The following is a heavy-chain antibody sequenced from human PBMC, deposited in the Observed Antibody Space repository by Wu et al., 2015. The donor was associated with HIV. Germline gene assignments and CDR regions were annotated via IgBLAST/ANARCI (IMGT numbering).Heavy chain of an antibody. CDR2: MNPNSGNT. Sequence: VQLVQSGAEVKKPGSSVKVSCKASGGTFSSYVISWVRQAPGQGLEWMGWMNPNSGNTGYAQKFQGRVTMTRNTSISTAYMELSSLRSEDTAVYYCTRGNKYSSGWYFRGVIWFDPWGQGTLVTVSS. CDR1: GGTFSSYV. V-gene: IGHV1-8*02. J-gene: IGHJ5*02. CDR3: TRGNKYSSGWYFRGVIWFDP. D-gene: IGHD6-19*01.